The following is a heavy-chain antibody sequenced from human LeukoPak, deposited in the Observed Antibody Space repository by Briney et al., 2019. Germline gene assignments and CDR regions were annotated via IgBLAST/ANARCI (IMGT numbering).Heavy chain of an antibody. D-gene: IGHD6-19*01. V-gene: IGHV3-23*01. J-gene: IGHJ5*02. CDR3: AKVRSSGWYSFWFDP. Sequence: PGGSLRLSCATSGFTFSSCAMHWVRQAPGKGLEWVSAISGSGGSTYYADSVKGRSTISRDNSKNTLYLQMNSLRAEDTAVYYCAKVRSSGWYSFWFDPWGQGTLVTVSS. CDR1: GFTFSSCA. CDR2: ISGSGGST.